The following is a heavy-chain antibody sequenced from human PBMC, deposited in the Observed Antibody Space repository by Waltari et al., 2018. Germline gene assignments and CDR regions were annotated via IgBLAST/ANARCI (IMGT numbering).Heavy chain of an antibody. V-gene: IGHV3-48*03. J-gene: IGHJ4*02. Sequence: EVQLVESGGDLVQPGGSLRLSCAASGFHLSGYPMNWVRQAPGKGLEWISYISGTGKTIYYADSVKGRFTISRDNAQNSLFLQMNSLRVEDTAVYYCARVSGFRIATEAVFDYWGQGTLVTVSS. D-gene: IGHD6-13*01. CDR1: GFHLSGYP. CDR2: ISGTGKTI. CDR3: ARVSGFRIATEAVFDY.